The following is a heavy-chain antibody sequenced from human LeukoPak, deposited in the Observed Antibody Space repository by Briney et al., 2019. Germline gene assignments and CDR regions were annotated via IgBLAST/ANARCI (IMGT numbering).Heavy chain of an antibody. J-gene: IGHJ6*04. CDR3: ARKGDV. CDR2: IYTSGST. CDR1: GGSISSGSYN. Sequence: PSETLSLTCTVSGGSISSGSYNWRWIRQPDGQGLEWIARIYTSGSTYYNPSLKSRVTISVDTSKNQFSLKLSSVTATDTAVYYCARKGDVWGKGTTVTVSS. V-gene: IGHV4-61*02.